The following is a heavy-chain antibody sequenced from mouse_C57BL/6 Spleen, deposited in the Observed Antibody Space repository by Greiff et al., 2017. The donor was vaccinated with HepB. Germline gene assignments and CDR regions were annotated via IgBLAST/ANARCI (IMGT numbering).Heavy chain of an antibody. CDR2: SRNKANDYTT. CDR3: ARGPGAMDY. J-gene: IGHJ4*01. CDR1: GFTFSDFY. V-gene: IGHV7-1*01. Sequence: DVMLVESGGGLVQSGRSLRLSCATSGFTFSDFYMEWVRQAPGKGLEWIAASRNKANDYTTEYSASVKGRFIVSRDTSQSILYLQMNALRAEDTAIYYCARGPGAMDYWGQGTSVTVSS.